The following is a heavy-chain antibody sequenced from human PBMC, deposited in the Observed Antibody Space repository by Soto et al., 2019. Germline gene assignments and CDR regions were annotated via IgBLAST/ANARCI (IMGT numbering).Heavy chain of an antibody. Sequence: PSETLSLTCTVSGGSISSYYWSWIRQPPGKGLEWIGYIYYSGSTNYNPSLKSRVTISVDTSKNQFSLKLSSVTAADTAVYYCARKNGSSSWPPDNWFDPWGQGTLVTVSS. CDR2: IYYSGST. CDR1: GGSISSYY. J-gene: IGHJ5*02. D-gene: IGHD6-13*01. V-gene: IGHV4-59*01. CDR3: ARKNGSSSWPPDNWFDP.